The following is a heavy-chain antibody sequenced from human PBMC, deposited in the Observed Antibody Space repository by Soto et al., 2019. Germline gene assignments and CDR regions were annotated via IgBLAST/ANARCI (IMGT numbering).Heavy chain of an antibody. CDR3: ASPRNTAMAQAELDY. D-gene: IGHD5-18*01. V-gene: IGHV4-34*01. CDR2: INHRGST. J-gene: IGHJ4*02. Sequence: QVQLQQWGAGLLKPSETLSLTCAVYGGSFSGYYCSWIRQPPGKGLEWIGEINHRGSTNYNPSLKSRVTISVDTSKNQFSLKLSSVTAADTAVYYCASPRNTAMAQAELDYWGQGTLVTVSS. CDR1: GGSFSGYY.